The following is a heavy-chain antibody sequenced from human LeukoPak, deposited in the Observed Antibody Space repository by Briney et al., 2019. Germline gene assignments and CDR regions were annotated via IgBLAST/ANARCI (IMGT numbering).Heavy chain of an antibody. Sequence: GASVKVSCKASVGTFSSYAISWVRQAPGQGLEWMGGIIPIFGTANYAQKFQGRVTITADESTSTAYMELSSLRSEDTAVYYCARAPRGDSSGYFPYWGQGTLVTVSS. CDR3: ARAPRGDSSGYFPY. D-gene: IGHD3-22*01. V-gene: IGHV1-69*13. J-gene: IGHJ4*02. CDR2: IIPIFGTA. CDR1: VGTFSSYA.